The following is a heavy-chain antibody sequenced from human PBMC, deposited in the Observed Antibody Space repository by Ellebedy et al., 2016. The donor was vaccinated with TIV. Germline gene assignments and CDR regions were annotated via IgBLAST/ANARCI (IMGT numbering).Heavy chain of an antibody. CDR1: GFTFRRYG. CDR2: ISSDGSRR. J-gene: IGHJ4*02. V-gene: IGHV3-30*18. CDR3: AKPSDPNPGYSASWATYFDY. Sequence: GESLKISXAASGFTFRRYGMHWVRQAPGKGLEWVAVISSDGSRRSYADSVRDRFTIYRDNSKNTLYVQMNSLRAEDTAVYYCAKPSDPNPGYSASWATYFDYWGQGTLVTDSS. D-gene: IGHD6-13*01.